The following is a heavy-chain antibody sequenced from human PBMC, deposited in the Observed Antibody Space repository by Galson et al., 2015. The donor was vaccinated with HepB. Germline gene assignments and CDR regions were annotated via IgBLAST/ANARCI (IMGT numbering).Heavy chain of an antibody. CDR1: GFTFDDYA. V-gene: IGHV3-43D*03. Sequence: SLRLSCAASGFTFDDYAMHWVRQAPGKGLEWVSLISWDGGSTYYADSVKGRFTISRDNSKNSLYLQMNSLRAEDTALYYCAKDNGDCSGGSCYSWFDPWGQGTLVTVSS. D-gene: IGHD2-15*01. J-gene: IGHJ5*02. CDR3: AKDNGDCSGGSCYSWFDP. CDR2: ISWDGGST.